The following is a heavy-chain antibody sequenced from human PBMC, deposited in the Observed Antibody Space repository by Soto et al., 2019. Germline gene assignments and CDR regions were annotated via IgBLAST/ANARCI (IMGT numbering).Heavy chain of an antibody. D-gene: IGHD5-12*01. Sequence: HVQLQQWGAGLLKPSETLSLTCAVYGGSFSGYYWSWIRQPPGKGMEWIWEINHSGSTNYNPSLKSRVTISVDTSKNQFSLKLTSVTAAATAVYYCAKGGPPRTRKLLRSTTYFDYWGQGTLVTVSS. V-gene: IGHV4-34*01. CDR3: AKGGPPRTRKLLRSTTYFDY. J-gene: IGHJ4*02. CDR2: INHSGST. CDR1: GGSFSGYY.